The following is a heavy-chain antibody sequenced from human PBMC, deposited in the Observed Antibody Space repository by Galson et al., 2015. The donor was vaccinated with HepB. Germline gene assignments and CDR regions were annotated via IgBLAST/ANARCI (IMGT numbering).Heavy chain of an antibody. Sequence: SLRLSCAASGFTFSSYGMHWVRQAPGKGLEWVAFIRYDGSNKYYADSVKGRFTISRDNSKNTLYLQMNSLRAEDTAVYYCAKDRRGRWFGELLPDWFDPWGQGTLVTVSS. D-gene: IGHD3-10*01. CDR2: IRYDGSNK. J-gene: IGHJ5*02. CDR3: AKDRRGRWFGELLPDWFDP. CDR1: GFTFSSYG. V-gene: IGHV3-30*02.